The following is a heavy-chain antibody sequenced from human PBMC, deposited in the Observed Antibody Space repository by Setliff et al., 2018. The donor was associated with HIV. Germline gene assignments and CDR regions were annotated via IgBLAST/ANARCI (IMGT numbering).Heavy chain of an antibody. V-gene: IGHV1-3*01. CDR2: INGGNGNA. CDR1: GYTFTNYP. J-gene: IGHJ6*02. D-gene: IGHD5-18*01. CDR3: ASGYPSGWYYYGMEV. Sequence: GASVKVSCKTSGYTFTNYPMHWVRQAPGQRLEWMGWINGGNGNAKYSQKFQGRVTMARDTSASTAYTDLSNLRSEDTAVYYCASGYPSGWYYYGMEVWGQGTTVTVSS.